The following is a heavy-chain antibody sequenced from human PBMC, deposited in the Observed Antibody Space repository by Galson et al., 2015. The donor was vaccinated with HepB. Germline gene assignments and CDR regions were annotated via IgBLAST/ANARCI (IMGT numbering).Heavy chain of an antibody. V-gene: IGHV4-39*01. CDR1: GGSISSSSYY. CDR2: IYYSGST. J-gene: IGHJ4*02. CDR3: AGRDDRSWQVVDY. Sequence: SETLSLTCTVSGGSISSSSYYWGWIRQPPGKGLEWIGSIYYSGSTYYNPSLKSRVTISVDTSKNQFSLKLSSVTAADTAVYYCAGRDDRSWQVVDYWGQGTLVTVSS. D-gene: IGHD5-24*01.